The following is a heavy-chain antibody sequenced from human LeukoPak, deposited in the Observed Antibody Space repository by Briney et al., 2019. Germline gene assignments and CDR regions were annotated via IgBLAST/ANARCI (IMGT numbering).Heavy chain of an antibody. Sequence: GGSLRLSCAASGFTFSSYAMHWVRQAPGKGLEWVAVISYDGSNKYYADSVKGRFTISRDNSKNTLYLQMNSLRAEDTAVYYCASEAVTTDFDYWGQGTLVTVSS. D-gene: IGHD4-11*01. V-gene: IGHV3-30-3*01. CDR2: ISYDGSNK. J-gene: IGHJ4*02. CDR1: GFTFSSYA. CDR3: ASEAVTTDFDY.